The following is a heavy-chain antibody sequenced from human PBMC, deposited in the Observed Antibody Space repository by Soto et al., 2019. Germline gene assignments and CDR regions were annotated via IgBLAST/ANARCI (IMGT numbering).Heavy chain of an antibody. CDR1: GGTFSSYT. CDR2: IIPILGIA. D-gene: IGHD5-12*01. Sequence: QVQLVQSGAEVKKPGSSVKVSCKASGGTFSSYTISWVRQAPGQGLEWMGRIIPILGIANYAQKFQGRVTSTADKSTSTAYMELSSLRSEDTAVYYCARVGGYSGYDNPHFDYWGQGTLVTVSS. V-gene: IGHV1-69*02. CDR3: ARVGGYSGYDNPHFDY. J-gene: IGHJ4*02.